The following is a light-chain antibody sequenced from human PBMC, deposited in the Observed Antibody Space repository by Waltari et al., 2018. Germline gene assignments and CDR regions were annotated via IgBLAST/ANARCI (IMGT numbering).Light chain of an antibody. Sequence: CRASNSVSSNLAWYQQQTGQAPRLLIYGASTRATGIPARFSGSGSGTEFTLTISSLQSEDFSVYYCQQYNNWPPGTFGQGTKVEIK. V-gene: IGKV3-15*01. CDR1: NSVSSN. CDR3: QQYNNWPPGT. CDR2: GAS. J-gene: IGKJ1*01.